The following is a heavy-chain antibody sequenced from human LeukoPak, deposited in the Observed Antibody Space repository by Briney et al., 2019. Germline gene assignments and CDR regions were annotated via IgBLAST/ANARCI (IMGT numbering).Heavy chain of an antibody. D-gene: IGHD4-17*01. CDR3: AKDTSPTVTTNY. J-gene: IGHJ4*02. CDR2: ISGSGGST. CDR1: GFTFSSYA. V-gene: IGHV3-23*01. Sequence: GGSLRLSCAASGFTFSSYAMGWVRQAPGKGLEWVSAISGSGGSTYYADSVKGRFTISRDNSKNTLYLQMNSLRAEDTAVYYCAKDTSPTVTTNYWGQGTLVTVSS.